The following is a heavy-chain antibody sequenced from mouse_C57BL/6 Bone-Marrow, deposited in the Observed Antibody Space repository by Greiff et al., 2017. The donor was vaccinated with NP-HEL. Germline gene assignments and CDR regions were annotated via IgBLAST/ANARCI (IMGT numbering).Heavy chain of an antibody. V-gene: IGHV1-59*01. CDR2: IDPSDSYT. J-gene: IGHJ1*03. CDR1: GYTFTSYW. CDR3: ARSSLYWYFDV. Sequence: QVHVKQPGAELVRPGTSVKLSCKASGYTFTSYWMHWVKQRPGQGLEWIGVIDPSDSYTNYNQKFKGKATLTVDTSSSTAYMQLSSLTSEDSAVYYCARSSLYWYFDVWGTGTTVTVSS. D-gene: IGHD1-1*01.